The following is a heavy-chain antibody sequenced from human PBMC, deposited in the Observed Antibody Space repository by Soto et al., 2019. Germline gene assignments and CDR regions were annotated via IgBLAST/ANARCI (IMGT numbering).Heavy chain of an antibody. CDR1: GGRFWSYA. D-gene: IGHD6-6*01. Sequence: SAEVSCEACGGRFWSYAMSWVRQSPGQGLEWMGGIIPIFGTANYAQKFQGRVTITADESTSTAYMELSSLRSEDTAVYYCATRYSSSAAYYYYGMDVWGQGTTVTVS. CDR2: IIPIFGTA. CDR3: ATRYSSSAAYYYYGMDV. J-gene: IGHJ6*02. V-gene: IGHV1-69*01.